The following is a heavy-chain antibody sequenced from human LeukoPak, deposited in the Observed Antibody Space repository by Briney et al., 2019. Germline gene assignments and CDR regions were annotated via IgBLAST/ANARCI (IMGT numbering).Heavy chain of an antibody. Sequence: SETLSLTCAVYGGSFSGYYWSWIRQPPGKGLEWIGEINHSGSTNYNPSLKSRVTISVDTSKNQFSLKLSSVTAADTAVYYCARHVNPTSYSAFDYWGQGTLAPVSS. V-gene: IGHV4-34*01. D-gene: IGHD1-26*01. CDR1: GGSFSGYY. CDR3: ARHVNPTSYSAFDY. CDR2: INHSGST. J-gene: IGHJ4*02.